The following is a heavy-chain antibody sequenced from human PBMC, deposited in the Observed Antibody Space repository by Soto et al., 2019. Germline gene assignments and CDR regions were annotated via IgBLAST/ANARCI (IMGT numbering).Heavy chain of an antibody. J-gene: IGHJ2*01. CDR1: GGSIDTSDYY. D-gene: IGHD7-27*01. V-gene: IGHV4-31*02. Sequence: QVQLQESGPGLVKPSQTLSLACTVSGGSIDTSDYYWSWLRQQPGKGLEWMGYIFHSGDTYYNPSLTGRLAFSVDTSKNQFSLRLTSVTVADTALYFCARHPRITRGWHFALWGRGTLVTVSS. CDR3: ARHPRITRGWHFAL. CDR2: IFHSGDT.